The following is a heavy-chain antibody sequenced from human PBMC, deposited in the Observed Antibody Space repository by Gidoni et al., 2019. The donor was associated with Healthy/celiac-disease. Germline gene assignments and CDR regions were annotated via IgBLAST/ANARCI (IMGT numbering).Heavy chain of an antibody. Sequence: QVQLVQSGAEVKKPGSSVKVSCKASGATFSSYAISWVGQAPGQGLEWMGGIIPIFGTANYAQKFQGRVTITADESTSTAYMELSSLRSEDTAVYYCARAPGPVSGYDFSHYYYYGMDVWGQGTTVTVSS. CDR1: GATFSSYA. J-gene: IGHJ6*02. CDR2: IIPIFGTA. D-gene: IGHD5-12*01. V-gene: IGHV1-69*01. CDR3: ARAPGPVSGYDFSHYYYYGMDV.